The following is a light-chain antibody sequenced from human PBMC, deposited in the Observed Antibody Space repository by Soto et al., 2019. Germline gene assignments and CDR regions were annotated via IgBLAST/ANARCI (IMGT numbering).Light chain of an antibody. CDR3: QSYDSSLSVV. Sequence: QSVLTQPPSVPGAPGQRVTISCTGSSSNIGAGYDVHWYQQLPGTAPKLLIYGNSNRPSGVPDRFSGSKSGTSASLAITELQAEDEADYYCQSYDSSLSVVFGGGTQLTVL. CDR2: GNS. J-gene: IGLJ2*01. CDR1: SSNIGAGYD. V-gene: IGLV1-40*01.